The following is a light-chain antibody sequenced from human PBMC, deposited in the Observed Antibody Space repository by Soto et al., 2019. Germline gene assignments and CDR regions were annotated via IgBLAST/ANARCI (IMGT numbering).Light chain of an antibody. Sequence: QAVVTQPPSASGTPGQRVTISCSGSSSNIGSNYVYWYQQLPGTVPQLLIYRNSERPSGVPDRFSGSNSGTAASLAIRGLRSEDEADYYCAAGDDSMSGVVFGGGTKLTVL. CDR3: AAGDDSMSGVV. CDR2: RNS. J-gene: IGLJ2*01. CDR1: SSNIGSNY. V-gene: IGLV1-47*01.